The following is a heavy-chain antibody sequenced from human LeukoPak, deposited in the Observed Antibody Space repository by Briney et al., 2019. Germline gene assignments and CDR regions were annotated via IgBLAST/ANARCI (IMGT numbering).Heavy chain of an antibody. V-gene: IGHV4-39*01. CDR1: GGSISSTSYY. CDR3: ATPAGPFGDYDY. J-gene: IGHJ4*02. Sequence: PSETLSLTCTVSGGSISSTSYYWGWIRQPPGKGLEWIGSIYYSGSTYLKPSLKSRLTISVDTSKNQFSQKLSSVTAADTAVYYCATPAGPFGDYDYWGQGTLVTVSS. D-gene: IGHD4-17*01. CDR2: IYYSGST.